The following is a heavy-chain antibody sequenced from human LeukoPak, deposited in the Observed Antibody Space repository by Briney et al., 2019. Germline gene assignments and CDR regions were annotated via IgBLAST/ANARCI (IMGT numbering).Heavy chain of an antibody. CDR2: ISSSGSTI. D-gene: IGHD2-2*02. CDR3: ARVAIRVVPAAISWFDP. CDR1: GFTFSDYY. V-gene: IGHV3-11*01. J-gene: IGHJ5*02. Sequence: PGGSLRLSCAASGFTFSDYYMSWIRQAPGKGLEWVSYISSSGSTIYYADSVKGRFTISRDNAKNSLYLQMNSLRAEDTAVYCCARVAIRVVPAAISWFDPWGQGTLVTVSS.